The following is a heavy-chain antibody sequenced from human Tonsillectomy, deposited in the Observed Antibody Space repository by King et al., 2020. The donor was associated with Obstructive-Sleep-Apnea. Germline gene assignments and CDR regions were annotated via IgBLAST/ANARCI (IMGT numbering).Heavy chain of an antibody. V-gene: IGHV3-30*04. D-gene: IGHD3-9*01. J-gene: IGHJ3*02. CDR3: AREAPNYDILTGYYRDAFDI. Sequence: VQLVESGGGVVQPGRSLRLSCAASGFTFSGYTTHWVRQAPGKGLEWVAVISYDGSNKYYADSVKGRFTISRDNSKNTLYLQMNSLRVEDTAVYYCAREAPNYDILTGYYRDAFDIWGQGTMVAVSS. CDR2: ISYDGSNK. CDR1: GFTFSGYT.